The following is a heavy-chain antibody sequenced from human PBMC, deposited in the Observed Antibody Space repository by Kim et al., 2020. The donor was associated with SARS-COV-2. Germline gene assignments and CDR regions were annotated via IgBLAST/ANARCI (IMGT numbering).Heavy chain of an antibody. J-gene: IGHJ4*02. CDR3: ARPRIAVSGAVDF. Sequence: SETLSLTCTVSGASISGSNYYCAWFRQPPGRGLEWIGSIHYSGAIYSNPSFKPRVVISVDKSKNQLSLNLNSVTSADAAVYFCARPRIAVSGAVDFWGQG. D-gene: IGHD6-19*01. V-gene: IGHV4-39*01. CDR2: IHYSGAI. CDR1: GASISGSNYY.